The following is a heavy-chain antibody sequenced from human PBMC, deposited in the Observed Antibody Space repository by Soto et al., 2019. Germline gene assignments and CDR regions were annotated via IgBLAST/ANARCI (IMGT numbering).Heavy chain of an antibody. CDR2: IDYRGNT. CDR1: GGSFSGLS. CDR3: ARSTKSGDHALGLEY. V-gene: IGHV4-34*01. Sequence: SETLSLTCAVYGGSFSGLSWNWIRQSPGKKLEWIGEIDYRGNTNYNPSLRGRVTLSVDPSKNQFSLNVRSVTAADAAYYYCARSTKSGDHALGLEYWSRGTLVTVS. J-gene: IGHJ4*01. D-gene: IGHD2-21*01.